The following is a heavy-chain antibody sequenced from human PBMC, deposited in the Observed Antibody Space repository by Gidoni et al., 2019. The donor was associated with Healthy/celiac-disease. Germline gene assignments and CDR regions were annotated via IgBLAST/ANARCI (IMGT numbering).Heavy chain of an antibody. J-gene: IGHJ6*02. CDR1: GGSISSYY. CDR3: ARGYGSGSYENYYYGMDV. V-gene: IGHV4-59*01. Sequence: QVQLQESGPGLVKPSETLSLTCTVSGGSISSYYWSWIRQPPGKGLEWIGYIYYSGSTNYNPSLKSRVTISVDTSKNQFSLKLSSVTAADTAVYYCARGYGSGSYENYYYGMDVWGQGTTVTVSS. D-gene: IGHD3-10*01. CDR2: IYYSGST.